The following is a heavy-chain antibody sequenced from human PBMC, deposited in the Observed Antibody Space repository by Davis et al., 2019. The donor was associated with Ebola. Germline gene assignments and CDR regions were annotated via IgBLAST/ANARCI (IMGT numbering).Heavy chain of an antibody. CDR1: GLAFYKYT. Sequence: GGPLRLSCPASGLAFYKYTLTWVRQPPGKGLQWVSSISVNSNSRYYADSLEGRFTISRDNAKNSLYLQMNSLRAEDTAVYYCSRDVAGGPLDYWGQGTLVTVSS. V-gene: IGHV3-21*01. D-gene: IGHD2-8*02. CDR2: ISVNSNSR. J-gene: IGHJ4*02. CDR3: SRDVAGGPLDY.